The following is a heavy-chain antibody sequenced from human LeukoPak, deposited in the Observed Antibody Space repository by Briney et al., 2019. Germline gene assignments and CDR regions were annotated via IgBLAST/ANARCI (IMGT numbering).Heavy chain of an antibody. D-gene: IGHD3-22*01. CDR3: ARVNYYYDSSGYYLQYYGMDV. V-gene: IGHV1-18*01. Sequence: ASVKVSCKASGYTFTSYGISWVRQAPGQGLEWMGWISAYNGNTNYAQKLQGRVTMTTDTSTSTAYMELRSLRSDDTAVYYCARVNYYYDSSGYYLQYYGMDVWGQGTTVTVSS. J-gene: IGHJ6*02. CDR2: ISAYNGNT. CDR1: GYTFTSYG.